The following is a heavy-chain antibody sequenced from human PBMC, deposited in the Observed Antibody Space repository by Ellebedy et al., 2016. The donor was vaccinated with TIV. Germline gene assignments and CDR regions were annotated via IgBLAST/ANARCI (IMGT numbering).Heavy chain of an antibody. J-gene: IGHJ4*02. V-gene: IGHV6-1*01. CDR3: ARDQDDILTGSRNLFDY. Sequence: SQTLSLTCXISGDSVSSNSAAWNWIRQSPSRGLEWLGRTYYRSKWYNDYAVSVKSRITINPDTSKNQFSLQLNSVTPEDTAVYYCARDQDDILTGSRNLFDYWGQGTLVTVSS. CDR1: GDSVSSNSAA. D-gene: IGHD3-9*01. CDR2: TYYRSKWYN.